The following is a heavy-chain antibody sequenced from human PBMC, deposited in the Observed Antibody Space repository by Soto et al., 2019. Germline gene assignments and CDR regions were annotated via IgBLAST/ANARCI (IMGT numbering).Heavy chain of an antibody. J-gene: IGHJ6*02. Sequence: SETLSLTCTVSGDSITSSKHYWSWIRQHPGKGLEWIGYIYYSGRTNYNPSLKSRVTISIDTSKNHFSLKLSSVTAADTAVYFCARQEGDIVAPYGMDVWGQGTTVTVSS. CDR1: GDSITSSKHY. D-gene: IGHD5-12*01. CDR3: ARQEGDIVAPYGMDV. CDR2: IYYSGRT. V-gene: IGHV4-61*03.